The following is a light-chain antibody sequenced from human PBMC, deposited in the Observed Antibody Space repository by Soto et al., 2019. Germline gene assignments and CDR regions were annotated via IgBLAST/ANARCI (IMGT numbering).Light chain of an antibody. CDR3: AAWDDSLSGVV. V-gene: IGLV1-47*02. J-gene: IGLJ3*02. CDR1: GSNIGRNS. CDR2: SNN. Sequence: QSGLTQPPSASGTPGQRVTISCSGSGSNIGRNSVYWYQQLPGTAPKLLIYSNNQRPSGVPDRFSGSKSGTSASLAISGLRSEDEAEYHCAAWDDSLSGVVFGGGTKLTVL.